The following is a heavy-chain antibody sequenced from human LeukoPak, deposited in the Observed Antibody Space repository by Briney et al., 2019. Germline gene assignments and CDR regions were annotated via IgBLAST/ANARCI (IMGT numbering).Heavy chain of an antibody. V-gene: IGHV3-23*01. CDR2: ISGNGGGT. J-gene: IGHJ3*02. CDR1: RFTFSSYA. Sequence: PGGSLRLSCAASRFTFSSYAMSWVRQASGKGLEWVSTISGNGGGTYYADSVQGRFTISRDNSKNTLYLQMNSLRAEDTAVYYCAKGRDAFDIWGQGTMVTVSS. CDR3: AKGRDAFDI.